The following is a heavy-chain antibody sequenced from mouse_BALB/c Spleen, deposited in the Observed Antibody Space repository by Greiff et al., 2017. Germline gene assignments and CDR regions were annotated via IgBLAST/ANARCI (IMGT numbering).Heavy chain of an antibody. CDR2: IRLKSNNYAT. D-gene: IGHD2-14*01. V-gene: IGHV6-6*02. Sequence: EVQGVESGGGLVQPGGSMKLSCVASGFTFSNYWMNWVRQSPEKGLEWVAEIRLKSNNYATHYAESVKGRFTISRDDSKSSVYLQMNNLRAEDTGIYYCTRLRYRYDDGVWFAYWGQGTLVTVSA. J-gene: IGHJ3*01. CDR3: TRLRYRYDDGVWFAY. CDR1: GFTFSNYW.